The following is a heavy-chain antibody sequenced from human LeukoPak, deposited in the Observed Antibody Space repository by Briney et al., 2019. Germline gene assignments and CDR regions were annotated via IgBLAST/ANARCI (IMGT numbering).Heavy chain of an antibody. CDR1: GYSISSGYY. CDR3: ASVDSSGYYYPNLHFQH. J-gene: IGHJ1*01. Sequence: SETLSLTCTVSGYSISSGYYWGWIRQPPGKGLEWIGSIYHSGSTYYNPSLKSRVTISVDMSKNQFSLTLSPVTAADTAVYYCASVDSSGYYYPNLHFQHWGQGTLVTVSS. CDR2: IYHSGST. D-gene: IGHD3-22*01. V-gene: IGHV4-38-2*02.